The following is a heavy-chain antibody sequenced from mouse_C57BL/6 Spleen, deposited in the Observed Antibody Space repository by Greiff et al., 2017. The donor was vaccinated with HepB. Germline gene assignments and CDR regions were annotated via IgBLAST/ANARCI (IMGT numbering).Heavy chain of an antibody. Sequence: VKLQESGAELVKPGASVKLSCKASGYTFTEYTIHWVKQRSGQGLEWIGWFYPGSGSIKYNEKFKDKATLTADKSSSTVYMELSRLTSEDSAVYFCARHEEYYYGSSTGGFAYWGQGTLVTVSA. V-gene: IGHV1-62-2*01. CDR1: GYTFTEYT. CDR3: ARHEEYYYGSSTGGFAY. D-gene: IGHD1-1*01. J-gene: IGHJ3*01. CDR2: FYPGSGSI.